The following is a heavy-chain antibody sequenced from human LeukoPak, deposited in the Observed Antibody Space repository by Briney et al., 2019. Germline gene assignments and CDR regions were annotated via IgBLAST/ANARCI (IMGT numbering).Heavy chain of an antibody. CDR1: GGSISSSSYY. D-gene: IGHD1-14*01. CDR3: ARHDHRGGAFDI. J-gene: IGHJ3*02. V-gene: IGHV4-39*01. CDR2: IYYSGST. Sequence: PSETLSLTCTVSGGSISSSSYYWGWIRQPPGKGLEWIGSIYYSGSTYYNPSLKSRVTISVDTSKNQFSLKLSSVTAADTAVYYCARHDHRGGAFDIWGQGTMVTVSS.